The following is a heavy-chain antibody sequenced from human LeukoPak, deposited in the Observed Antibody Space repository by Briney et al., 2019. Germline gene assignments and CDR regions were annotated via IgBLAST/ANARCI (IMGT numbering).Heavy chain of an antibody. D-gene: IGHD4-11*01. V-gene: IGHV6-1*01. CDR2: TYYRSKWHN. CDR1: GVSVSSSSAV. J-gene: IGHJ4*02. CDR3: AGTTDYSSFLAF. Sequence: SQTLSLTCAGSGVSVSSSSAVWNWIRQSPSRGLEWLGRTYYRSKWHNEYAESVKSRISITSDTSKNQFSLQLNSVTPEDTAEYFCAGTTDYSSFLAFWGQGTLVIVSS.